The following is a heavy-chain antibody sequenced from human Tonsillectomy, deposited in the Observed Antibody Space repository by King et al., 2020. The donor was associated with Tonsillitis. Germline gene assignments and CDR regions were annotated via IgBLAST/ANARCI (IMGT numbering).Heavy chain of an antibody. CDR3: YFFTPGPYSFEF. D-gene: IGHD4-11*01. CDR2: IGPEGIND. V-gene: IGHV3-30*02. CDR1: GFSFSDFH. J-gene: IGHJ4*01. Sequence: VQLVESGGGVVQPGGSLRLSCAASGFSFSDFHMHWVRQAPGKGPEWVTFIGPEGINDWYVNPVRGRFTISRDNSRNMLYLHMTGLRVEDTAVYYCYFFTPGPYSFEFWGQGARVTVSS.